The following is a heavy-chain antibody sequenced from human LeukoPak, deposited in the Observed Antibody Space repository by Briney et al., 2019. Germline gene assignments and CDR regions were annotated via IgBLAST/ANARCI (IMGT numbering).Heavy chain of an antibody. Sequence: PSETLSLTCAVYGGSFSGYYWSWIRQPPGKGLEWIGEINHSGSTNYNPSLKSRVTISVDTSKNQFSLKLSSVTAADTAVYYCARHVRSTTITMVRGVYFDYWGQGTLVTVSS. CDR3: ARHVRSTTITMVRGVYFDY. J-gene: IGHJ4*02. D-gene: IGHD3-10*01. V-gene: IGHV4-34*01. CDR1: GGSFSGYY. CDR2: INHSGST.